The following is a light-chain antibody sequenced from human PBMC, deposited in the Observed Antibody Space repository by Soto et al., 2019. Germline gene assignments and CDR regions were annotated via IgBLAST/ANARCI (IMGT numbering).Light chain of an antibody. CDR1: QGISNY. CDR2: DAS. Sequence: IQMTQSPSSLSASVGDRVTITCQASQGISNYLSWYQQRPGKAPKLLIYDASYLQTGVPSRFSGSGSGTDFTFTISSLQPEDIGTYFCQQYDSLPVTFGGGTKVEI. CDR3: QQYDSLPVT. V-gene: IGKV1-33*01. J-gene: IGKJ4*01.